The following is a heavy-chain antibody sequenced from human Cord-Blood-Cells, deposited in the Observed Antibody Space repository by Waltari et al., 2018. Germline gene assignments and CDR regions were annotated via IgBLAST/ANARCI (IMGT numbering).Heavy chain of an antibody. CDR3: ARQYSGSSHDAFDI. V-gene: IGHV4-39*01. J-gene: IGHJ3*02. CDR2: IYYSGST. D-gene: IGHD1-26*01. CDR1: GGSISSRSSY. Sequence: QLQLQESGPGLVKPSATLSLTCTVSGGSISSRSSYWGWIRQPPGKGLEWIGSIYYSGSTYYNPSLKSRVTISVDTSKNQFSLKLSSVTAADTAVYYCARQYSGSSHDAFDIWGQGTMVTVSS.